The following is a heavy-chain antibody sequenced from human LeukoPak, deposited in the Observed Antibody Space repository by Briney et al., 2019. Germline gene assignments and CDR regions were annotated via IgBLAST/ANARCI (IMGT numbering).Heavy chain of an antibody. CDR2: INHSGST. J-gene: IGHJ5*02. D-gene: IGHD3-22*01. Sequence: SETLSLTCAVYGGSFSGYYWRWIRQPPGKGLEWIGEINHSGSTNYNPSLKSRVTISVDTSKNQFSLKLSSVTAADTAVYYCARGLDYYDSSGYYRWGQGTLVTVSS. CDR3: ARGLDYYDSSGYYR. V-gene: IGHV4-34*01. CDR1: GGSFSGYY.